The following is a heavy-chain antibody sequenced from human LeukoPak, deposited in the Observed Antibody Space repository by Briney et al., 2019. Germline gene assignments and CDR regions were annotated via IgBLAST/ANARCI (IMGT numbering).Heavy chain of an antibody. J-gene: IGHJ3*02. V-gene: IGHV3-30*03. Sequence: GGSLRLSCAASGFTFSSYSMNWVRQAPDKGLDWVAFISYGGSNKYYADSVKGRFTISRDNSMDTLYLQMNTLTTEDTAMYFCARDVSRDSSGYYPNDPFNIWGQGAMVTVSS. CDR3: ARDVSRDSSGYYPNDPFNI. D-gene: IGHD3-22*01. CDR1: GFTFSSYS. CDR2: ISYGGSNK.